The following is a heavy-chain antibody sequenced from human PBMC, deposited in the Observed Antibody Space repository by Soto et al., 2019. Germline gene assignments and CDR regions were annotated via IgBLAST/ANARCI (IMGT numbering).Heavy chain of an antibody. D-gene: IGHD2-2*01. CDR3: ARDIVVVPAAKVPPPEDAFDI. J-gene: IGHJ3*02. CDR2: ISAYNGNT. CDR1: GYTFTSYG. Sequence: ASVKVSCKASGYTFTSYGISWVRQAPGQGLEWMGWISAYNGNTNYAQKLQGRVTMTTDTSTSTAYMELRSLRSDDTAVYYCARDIVVVPAAKVPPPEDAFDIWGQGTRVTVSS. V-gene: IGHV1-18*01.